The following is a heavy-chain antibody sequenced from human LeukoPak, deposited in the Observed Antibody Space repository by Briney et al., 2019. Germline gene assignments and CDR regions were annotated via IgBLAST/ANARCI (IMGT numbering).Heavy chain of an antibody. V-gene: IGHV1-18*01. D-gene: IGHD2-2*01. CDR1: GYTFTSYG. Sequence: GASVKVSCKASGYTFTSYGISWVRQAPGQGLEWMRWISAYNGSTNYAQKLQGRVTMTTDTSTSTAYMELRSLRSDDTAVYYCARSGYCSSTSCYSHIYYYYGMDVWGQGTTVTVSS. CDR2: ISAYNGST. J-gene: IGHJ6*02. CDR3: ARSGYCSSTSCYSHIYYYYGMDV.